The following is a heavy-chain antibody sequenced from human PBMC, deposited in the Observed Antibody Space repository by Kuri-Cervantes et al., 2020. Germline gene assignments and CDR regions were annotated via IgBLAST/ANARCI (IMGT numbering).Heavy chain of an antibody. CDR3: ARAGSYRFDF. CDR2: MNSDGRTI. CDR1: GFSFSTDW. J-gene: IGHJ4*02. Sequence: GESLKISCAASGFSFSTDWMHWVRQTPGKGLVWLARMNSDGRTINYEDSVRGRFTISRDNAENMLYLQMNRLRVEGTAVYYCARAGSYRFDFWRQGTLVTVSS. V-gene: IGHV3-74*01. D-gene: IGHD3-16*02.